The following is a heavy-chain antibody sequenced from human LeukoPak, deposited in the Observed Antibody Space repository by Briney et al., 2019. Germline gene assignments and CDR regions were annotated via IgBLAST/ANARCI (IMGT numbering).Heavy chain of an antibody. J-gene: IGHJ3*02. Sequence: AAVKVSFKASGYTFTGYYMHWVRQAPGQGLEWMGGIIPIFGSANYAQKFQGRVTITADESTSTAYMELSSLRSEDTAVYYCARCPVTMVRGVIIVDAFDIWGQGTMVTVSS. V-gene: IGHV1-69*13. CDR1: GYTFTGYY. CDR3: ARCPVTMVRGVIIVDAFDI. CDR2: IIPIFGSA. D-gene: IGHD3-10*01.